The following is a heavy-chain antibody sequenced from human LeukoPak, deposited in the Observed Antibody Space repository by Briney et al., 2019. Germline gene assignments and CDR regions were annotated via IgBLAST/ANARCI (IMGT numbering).Heavy chain of an antibody. J-gene: IGHJ4*02. D-gene: IGHD1-26*01. CDR1: GFTFSSSG. Sequence: GGSLRLSCAASGFTFSSSGMHWVRQAPGKGLEWVAFIRYDGSNICYADSVKGRFTISRDNSKNTLYLQMNSLRVEDTAVYYCARESYSGSYYDFDYWGQGTLVTVSS. CDR3: ARESYSGSYYDFDY. V-gene: IGHV3-30*02. CDR2: IRYDGSNI.